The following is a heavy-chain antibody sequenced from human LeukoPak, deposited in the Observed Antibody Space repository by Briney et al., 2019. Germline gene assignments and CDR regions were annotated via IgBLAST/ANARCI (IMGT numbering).Heavy chain of an antibody. V-gene: IGHV4-4*07. D-gene: IGHD5-18*01. CDR2: IYSSGST. Sequence: PSETLSLTCTVSGGSISNYYWTWIRQPAGKGLEWIGRIYSSGSTNYNPSLKSRLTMSVDTSKNQFSLKLSSVTAADTAVYYCARGEDTAMVVGHNWFDPWGQGTLVTVSS. J-gene: IGHJ5*02. CDR3: ARGEDTAMVVGHNWFDP. CDR1: GGSISNYY.